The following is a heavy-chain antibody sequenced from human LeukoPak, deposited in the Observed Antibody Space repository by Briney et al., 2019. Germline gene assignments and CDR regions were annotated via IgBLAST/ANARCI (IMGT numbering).Heavy chain of an antibody. D-gene: IGHD3-10*01. CDR3: ARERGGNGYYYYGSGSHYYFDY. CDR2: IYYSGST. V-gene: IGHV4-59*01. J-gene: IGHJ4*02. CDR1: GGSISSYY. Sequence: PSETLSLTCTVSGGSISSYYWSWIRQPPGKGLEWIGYIYYSGSTNYNPSLKSRVTISVDTSKNQFSLKLSSVTAADTAVYYCARERGGNGYYYYGSGSHYYFDYWGQGTLVTVSS.